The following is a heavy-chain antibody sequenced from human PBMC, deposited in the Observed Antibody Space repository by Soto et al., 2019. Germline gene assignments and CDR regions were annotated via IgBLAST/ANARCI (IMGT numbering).Heavy chain of an antibody. Sequence: SETLSLTCAVSGDSINSTDWWNWVRQSPGKGLEWIGEIYHGGNIYYNPSLKSRVTISMDKSKNQFSLNLFYATAADTAVYYCARVPDRWGQGTLVTVSS. D-gene: IGHD2-2*01. CDR1: GDSINSTDW. CDR3: ARVPDR. CDR2: IYHGGNI. J-gene: IGHJ5*02. V-gene: IGHV4-4*02.